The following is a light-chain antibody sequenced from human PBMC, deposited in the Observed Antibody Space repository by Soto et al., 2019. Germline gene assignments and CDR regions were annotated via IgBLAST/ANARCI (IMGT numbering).Light chain of an antibody. CDR3: QKYDNAEWT. V-gene: IGKV1-27*01. Sequence: DFRMTQSPSSLSASVGDRVTITCRASQAFRNYLAWYQQKPGKVPKVLIYAASTLQSGVPSRFSGSGSGTDFSLTISNLQPEDVATYYCQKYDNAEWTFGQGTMVEIK. J-gene: IGKJ1*01. CDR1: QAFRNY. CDR2: AAS.